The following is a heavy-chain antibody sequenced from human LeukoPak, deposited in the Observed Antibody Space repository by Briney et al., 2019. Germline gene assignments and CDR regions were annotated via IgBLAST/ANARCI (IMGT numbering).Heavy chain of an antibody. D-gene: IGHD3-22*01. V-gene: IGHV4-34*01. CDR2: INDYTGNT. CDR1: GGSFTDYF. J-gene: IGHJ6*02. CDR3: ARGRIAKIVVVHSFHYGMDV. Sequence: SETLSLTCDVFGGSFTDYFWTWIRQPPGKGLEWIGEINDYTGNTNYNPSLNSRVSISLEKSKNQFSLELRSVTAADTAVYYCARGRIAKIVVVHSFHYGMDVWGQGTTVTVSS.